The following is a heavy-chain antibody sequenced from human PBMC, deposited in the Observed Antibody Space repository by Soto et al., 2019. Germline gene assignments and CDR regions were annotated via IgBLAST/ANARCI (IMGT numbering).Heavy chain of an antibody. CDR3: ARVGRYGWDFDH. J-gene: IGHJ4*02. D-gene: IGHD5-18*01. Sequence: GGSLRLSCAASEFSFRSYWMTWVRQAPGKGLEWVALINGDGSQRYYVGSVKGRFIISRDNAKDSVYMQMDSLRAGDTAVYFCARVGRYGWDFDHWGQGTLVTVSS. V-gene: IGHV3-7*01. CDR1: EFSFRSYW. CDR2: INGDGSQR.